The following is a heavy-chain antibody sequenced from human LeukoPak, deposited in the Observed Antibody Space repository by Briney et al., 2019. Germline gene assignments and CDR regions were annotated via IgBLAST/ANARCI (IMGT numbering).Heavy chain of an antibody. CDR1: GISLSNNP. Sequence: GGSLSLSCWAPGISLSNNPMTWVPRAPGKGLGGAPNTRERGGTTTYEDSVKGRFTISRDTSLNTLYLQMNNLRAEDTAVYFCAKRGVVIRGILVIGYHQEAYHYDFWGQGVLVTVSS. J-gene: IGHJ4*02. CDR2: TRERGGTT. CDR3: AKRGVVIRGILVIGYHQEAYHYDF. D-gene: IGHD3-10*01. V-gene: IGHV3-23*01.